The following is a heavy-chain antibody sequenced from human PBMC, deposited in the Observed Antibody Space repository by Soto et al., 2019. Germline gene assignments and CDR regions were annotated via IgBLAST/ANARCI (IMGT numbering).Heavy chain of an antibody. CDR2: ISGSGGST. CDR3: AKTFPYGSDLYYYYYMDV. CDR1: GFTFSSYA. J-gene: IGHJ6*03. Sequence: EVQLLESGGGLVQPGGSLRLSCAASGFTFSSYAMSWVRQAPGKGLEWVSAISGSGGSTYYADSVKGRFTISRDNSKTTLYLQMNSLRAEDTAVYYCAKTFPYGSDLYYYYYMDVWGKGPTVTVSS. V-gene: IGHV3-23*01. D-gene: IGHD3-10*01.